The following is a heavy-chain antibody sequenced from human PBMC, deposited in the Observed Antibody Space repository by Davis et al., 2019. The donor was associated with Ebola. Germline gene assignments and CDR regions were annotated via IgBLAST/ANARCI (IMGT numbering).Heavy chain of an antibody. Sequence: SGPTLVKPTQSLTLTCTFSGFSLSTSGVAVGWVRQPPGKALEWLALIYWDDDKRYSPSLRSRLTITTDTSKNQVVLSMTNMDPVDTATYYCAHKAYGSLSNWFGPWGQGTLVTVSS. D-gene: IGHD4-17*01. J-gene: IGHJ5*02. CDR1: GFSLSTSGVA. V-gene: IGHV2-5*02. CDR2: IYWDDDK. CDR3: AHKAYGSLSNWFGP.